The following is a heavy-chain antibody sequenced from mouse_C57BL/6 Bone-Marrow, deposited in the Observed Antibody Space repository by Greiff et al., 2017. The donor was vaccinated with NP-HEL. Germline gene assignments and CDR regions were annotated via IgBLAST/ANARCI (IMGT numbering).Heavy chain of an antibody. CDR1: GYSITSGYY. CDR2: ISYDGSN. Sequence: EESGPGLVKPSQSLSLTCSVTGYSITSGYYWNWIRQFPGNKLEWMGYISYDGSNNYNPSLKNRISITRDTSKNQFFLKLNSVTTEDTATYYCARDSPYYGSSYVIYWGQGTTLTVSS. CDR3: ARDSPYYGSSYVIY. V-gene: IGHV3-6*01. J-gene: IGHJ2*01. D-gene: IGHD1-1*01.